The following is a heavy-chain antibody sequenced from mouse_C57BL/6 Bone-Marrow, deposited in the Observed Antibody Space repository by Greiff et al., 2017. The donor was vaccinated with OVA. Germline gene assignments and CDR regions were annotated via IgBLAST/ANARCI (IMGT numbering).Heavy chain of an antibody. CDR1: GFTFSDYY. D-gene: IGHD2-5*01. CDR2: ISNGGGST. CDR3: ARQRYSNYYAMDY. Sequence: EVKLVESGGGLVQPGGSLKLSCAASGFTFSDYYMYWVRQTPEKRLEWVAYISNGGGSTYYPDTVKGRFTISRDNAKNTLYLQMSRLKSEDTAMYYCARQRYSNYYAMDYWGQGTSVTVSS. V-gene: IGHV5-12*01. J-gene: IGHJ4*01.